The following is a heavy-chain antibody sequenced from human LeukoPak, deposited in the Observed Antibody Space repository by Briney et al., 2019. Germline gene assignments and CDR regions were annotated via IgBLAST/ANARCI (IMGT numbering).Heavy chain of an antibody. J-gene: IGHJ4*02. CDR2: INAGNGNT. V-gene: IGHV1-3*01. CDR3: ARVYPYCSSTSCYEAFDY. CDR1: GYTFTSYA. Sequence: ASVKVSCKASGYTFTSYAMHWVRQAPGHRLEWMGWINAGNGNTKYSQKFQGRVTITRDTSASTAYMELSSLRSEDTAVYYCARVYPYCSSTSCYEAFDYWGQGTLVTVSS. D-gene: IGHD2-2*01.